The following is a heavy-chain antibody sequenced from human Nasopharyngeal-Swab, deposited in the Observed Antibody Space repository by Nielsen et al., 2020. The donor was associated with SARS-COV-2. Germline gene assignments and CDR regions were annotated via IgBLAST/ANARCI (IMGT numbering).Heavy chain of an antibody. D-gene: IGHD3-16*02. J-gene: IGHJ3*02. CDR2: IYYSGST. Sequence: SETLSLTCTVSGGSISSSSYYWGWIRQPPGKGLEWIGSIYYSGSTYYNPSLKSRVTISVDTSKNQFSLKLSSVTAVDTAVYYCARGVISSFDAFDIWGQGTMVTVSS. CDR1: GGSISSSSYY. V-gene: IGHV4-39*01. CDR3: ARGVISSFDAFDI.